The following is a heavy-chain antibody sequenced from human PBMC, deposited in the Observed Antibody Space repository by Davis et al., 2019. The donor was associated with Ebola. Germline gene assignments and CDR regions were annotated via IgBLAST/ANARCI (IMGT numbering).Heavy chain of an antibody. V-gene: IGHV3-64D*06. CDR3: VKNGDKRRTIFGVVTPYYYYYYMDV. CDR2: ISSNGGST. CDR1: GFTFSSYA. J-gene: IGHJ6*03. D-gene: IGHD3-3*01. Sequence: GGSLRLSCAASGFTFSSYAMSWVRQAPGKGLEYVSAISSNGGSTYYADSVKGRFTISRDNSKNTLYLQMSSLRAEDTAVYYCVKNGDKRRTIFGVVTPYYYYYYMDVWGKGTTVTVSS.